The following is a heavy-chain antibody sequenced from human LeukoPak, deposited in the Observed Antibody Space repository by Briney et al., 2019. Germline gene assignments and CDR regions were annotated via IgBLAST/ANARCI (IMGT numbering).Heavy chain of an antibody. CDR2: IYHSGST. CDR1: GGSISSGYY. D-gene: IGHD2-2*01. CDR3: ARVSSQLRLDY. V-gene: IGHV4-38-2*02. Sequence: PSETLSLTCTVSGGSISSGYYWGWIRQPPGKGLEWIGSIYHSGSTYYNPTLKSRVTISVDTSKNQFSLKLSSVTAADTAVYYCARVSSQLRLDYWGQGTLVTVSS. J-gene: IGHJ4*02.